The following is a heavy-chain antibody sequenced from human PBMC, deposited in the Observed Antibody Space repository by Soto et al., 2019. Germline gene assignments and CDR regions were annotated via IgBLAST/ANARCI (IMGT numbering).Heavy chain of an antibody. D-gene: IGHD2-2*01. CDR1: GYTFTGYA. J-gene: IGHJ5*02. Sequence: QVQLVQSGAEVKKPGASVKVSCKASGYTFTGYAMHWVRQAPGQRLEWMGWINAGNGNTKYSQKFQGRVTITRDTSASTAYKELSSLRSEDTAVYYCARDGGHIVVVPAAAINWFDPWGQGTLVTVSS. CDR2: INAGNGNT. CDR3: ARDGGHIVVVPAAAINWFDP. V-gene: IGHV1-3*01.